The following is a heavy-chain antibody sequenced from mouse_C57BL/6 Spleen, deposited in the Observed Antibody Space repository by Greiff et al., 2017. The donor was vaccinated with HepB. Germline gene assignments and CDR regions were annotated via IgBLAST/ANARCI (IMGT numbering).Heavy chain of an antibody. J-gene: IGHJ1*03. V-gene: IGHV5-4*01. CDR1: GFTFSSYA. CDR3: ARGYDYDVGWYFDV. D-gene: IGHD2-4*01. CDR2: ISDGGSYT. Sequence: EVQVVESGGGLVKPGGSLKLSCAASGFTFSSYAMSWVRQTPEKRLEWVATISDGGSYTYYPDNVKGRFTISRDNAKNNLYLQMSHLKSEDTAMYYCARGYDYDVGWYFDVWGTGTTVTVSS.